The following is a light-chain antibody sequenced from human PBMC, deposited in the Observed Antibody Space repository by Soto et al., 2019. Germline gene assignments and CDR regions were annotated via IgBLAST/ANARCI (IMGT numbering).Light chain of an antibody. Sequence: EIVMTQSPATLSVSPGERVTLSCRASQSVRSNLAWYQQKPGQAPRLLIYCAATRATGRPARFSGSGSGTDLTLTISSLQSEDFAVYYCQQYNTWPPITFGQGTRLEIK. CDR2: CAA. CDR3: QQYNTWPPIT. V-gene: IGKV3-15*01. CDR1: QSVRSN. J-gene: IGKJ5*01.